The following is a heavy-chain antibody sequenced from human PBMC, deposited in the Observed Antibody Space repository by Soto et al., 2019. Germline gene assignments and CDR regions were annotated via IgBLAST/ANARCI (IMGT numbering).Heavy chain of an antibody. CDR1: GFTFSSWF. V-gene: IGHV3-23*01. CDR3: AKGLINGRWYAED. J-gene: IGHJ4*02. D-gene: IGHD6-13*01. Sequence: EVHLLESGGGLVHPGESLRLSCGASGFTFSSWFMTWVRQAPGRGLEWVSCITGSGTGAYYADSVKGRFTISRDNSKNMVYLQMNNLRAEDTGVYYCAKGLINGRWYAEDWGQGTLVTVSS. CDR2: ITGSGTGA.